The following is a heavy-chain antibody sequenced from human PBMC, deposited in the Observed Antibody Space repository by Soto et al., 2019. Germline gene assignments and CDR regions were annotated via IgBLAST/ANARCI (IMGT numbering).Heavy chain of an antibody. CDR3: AKMSSENYYDPVFS. Sequence: QVQLVESGGGLVKTSGSLRIACAASGFTFSDYYMSWGRQAPGKGLEWVSYISSSGNTIYYADSVKGRFTISRDNAKNSVYLQKNSLRAEDTALYFCAKMSSENYYDPVFSWGQGTLVTVSS. CDR1: GFTFSDYY. CDR2: ISSSGNTI. V-gene: IGHV3-11*01. D-gene: IGHD3-22*01. J-gene: IGHJ4*02.